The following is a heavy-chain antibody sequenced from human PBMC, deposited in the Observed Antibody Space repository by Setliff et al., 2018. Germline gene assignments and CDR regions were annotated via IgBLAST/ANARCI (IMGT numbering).Heavy chain of an antibody. CDR2: IYYSGST. CDR1: GGSISRYH. CDR3: ARHVGSRSRGYNYYYYYMDV. Sequence: SETLSLTCTVSGGSISRYHWGWIRQPPGKGLEWIGSIYYSGSTYYNPSLKSRITISVDTSKNQFSLKLTSVTAADTAVYYCARHVGSRSRGYNYYYYYMDVWGKGTTVTVSS. V-gene: IGHV4-39*01. J-gene: IGHJ6*03. D-gene: IGHD3-10*01.